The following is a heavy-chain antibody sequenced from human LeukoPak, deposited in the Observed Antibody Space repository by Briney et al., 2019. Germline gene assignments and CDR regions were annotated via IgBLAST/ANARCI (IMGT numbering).Heavy chain of an antibody. CDR1: GFSFSTYG. Sequence: PGGSLRLSCAASGFSFSTYGMHWVRQAPGKGPEWVAVLWHDGSNEHYADSAKGRFTISRDNSKNTLYLQMNSLTVEDTAIYCCAKNSHNYGDYGSWFDPWGRGTLVTVSS. CDR3: AKNSHNYGDYGSWFDP. D-gene: IGHD4-17*01. V-gene: IGHV3-33*06. CDR2: LWHDGSNE. J-gene: IGHJ5*02.